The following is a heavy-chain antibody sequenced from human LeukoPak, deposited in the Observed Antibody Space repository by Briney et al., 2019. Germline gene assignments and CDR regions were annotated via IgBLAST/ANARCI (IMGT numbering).Heavy chain of an antibody. V-gene: IGHV3-21*01. CDR1: GFTFSSYS. CDR2: ISSSSSYI. J-gene: IGHJ4*02. D-gene: IGHD2-2*01. Sequence: GGSLRLSCAASGFTFSSYSMNWVRQAPGKGLEWVSSISSSSSYIYYAGSVQGRFTISRDNAKNSLYLQMNSLRAEDTAVYYCARAPSRSTSSSFDYWGQGTLVTVSS. CDR3: ARAPSRSTSSSFDY.